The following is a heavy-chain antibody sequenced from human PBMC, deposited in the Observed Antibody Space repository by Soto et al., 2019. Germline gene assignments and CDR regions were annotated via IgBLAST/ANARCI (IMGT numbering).Heavy chain of an antibody. V-gene: IGHV3-33*01. D-gene: IGHD1-26*01. CDR1: GTIFSGYG. CDR3: ARDGVGATTYFCYLDY. CDR2: IRSDGSNI. J-gene: IGHJ4*02. Sequence: QEQLVQSGGAVVQPGRSLRLSCTTSGTIFSGYGMHWVRQAPGKGLEWVALIRSDGSNIQYADSVKGRFTISRDNSRKILYLQMDSLRADDTAVYYCARDGVGATTYFCYLDYWGQGAPVTVSS.